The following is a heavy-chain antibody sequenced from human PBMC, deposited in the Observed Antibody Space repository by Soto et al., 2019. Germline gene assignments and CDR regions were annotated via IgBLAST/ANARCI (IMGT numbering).Heavy chain of an antibody. J-gene: IGHJ4*02. CDR1: GGTFSKYT. CDR2: FIPIFGAA. Sequence: SVKVSCKASGGTFSKYTISWVRQAPGQGLEWMAGFIPIFGAAKAAQKFQGRVALTADESTTTAYMELSSLKSDDTAIYYCARDGNGNSLAYWGQGTLVTVSS. CDR3: ARDGNGNSLAY. D-gene: IGHD2-8*01. V-gene: IGHV1-69*13.